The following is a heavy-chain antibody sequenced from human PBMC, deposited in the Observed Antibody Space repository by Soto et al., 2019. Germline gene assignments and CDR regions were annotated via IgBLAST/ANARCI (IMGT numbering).Heavy chain of an antibody. CDR3: ARDLGDSSSPPGY. J-gene: IGHJ4*02. Sequence: QVQLVESGGGVVQPGRSLRLSCAASGFTFSSYGMHWVRQAPGKGLEWVAVIWYDGSNKYYADSVKGRFTISRDNSQNTLYLQMNSLRAEDTAVYYCARDLGDSSSPPGYWGQGTLVTVSS. V-gene: IGHV3-33*01. D-gene: IGHD6-6*01. CDR2: IWYDGSNK. CDR1: GFTFSSYG.